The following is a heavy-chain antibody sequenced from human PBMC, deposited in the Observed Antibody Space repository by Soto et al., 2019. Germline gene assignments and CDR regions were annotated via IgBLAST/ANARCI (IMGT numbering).Heavy chain of an antibody. CDR2: IWYDGSNK. D-gene: IGHD6-6*01. J-gene: IGHJ6*02. CDR3: ARDRSGATRFSPDSSSSTVSYYYYGMDV. Sequence: GGSLRLSCAASGFTFSSYGMHWVRQAPGKGLEWVAVIWYDGSNKYYADSVKGRFTISRDNSKNTLYLQMNSLRAEDTAVYYCARDRSGATRFSPDSSSSTVSYYYYGMDVWGQGTTVTVSS. CDR1: GFTFSSYG. V-gene: IGHV3-33*01.